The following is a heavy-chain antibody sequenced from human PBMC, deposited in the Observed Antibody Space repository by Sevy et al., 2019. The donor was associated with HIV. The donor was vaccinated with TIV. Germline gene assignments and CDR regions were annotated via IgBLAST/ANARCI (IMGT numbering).Heavy chain of an antibody. Sequence: SETLSLTCNVSGGSIRSGRYYWSWIRQPAGKGLEWIGRINIRGTTNYNPSLKSRITMSVDTSKNQFSLKLSSVTATVTAVDYCARELSDDGIDVWGQGTTVTVSS. CDR1: GGSIRSGRYY. V-gene: IGHV4-61*02. J-gene: IGHJ6*02. CDR2: INIRGTT. D-gene: IGHD1-1*01. CDR3: ARELSDDGIDV.